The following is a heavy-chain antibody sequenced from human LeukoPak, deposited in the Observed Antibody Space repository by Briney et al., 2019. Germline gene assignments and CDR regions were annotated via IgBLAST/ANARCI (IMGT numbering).Heavy chain of an antibody. Sequence: GGSLRLSCAASGFTFSGYAMSWVRQAPGKGLEWVSGISGSGGSTYYADSVKGRFTISRDNSRNTLYLQMNSLRAEDTAVYYCAKEYCSTIACYTGFDYWGQGTLVTVSS. CDR2: ISGSGGST. CDR1: GFTFSGYA. D-gene: IGHD2-2*02. V-gene: IGHV3-23*01. CDR3: AKEYCSTIACYTGFDY. J-gene: IGHJ4*02.